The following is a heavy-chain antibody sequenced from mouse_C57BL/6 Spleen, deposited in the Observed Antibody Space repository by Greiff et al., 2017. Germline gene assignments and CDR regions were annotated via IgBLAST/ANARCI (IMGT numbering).Heavy chain of an antibody. V-gene: IGHV1-9*01. J-gene: IGHJ4*01. D-gene: IGHD2-4*01. CDR3: ARRGYDYDGWAMDY. Sequence: QVQLKQSGAELMKPGASVKLSCKATGYTFTGYWIEWVKQRPGHGLEWIGETLPGSGSTNYNEKFKGKATFTADTSSNTAYMQLGSLTTEDSAIYYCARRGYDYDGWAMDYWGQGTSVTVSS. CDR2: TLPGSGST. CDR1: GYTFTGYW.